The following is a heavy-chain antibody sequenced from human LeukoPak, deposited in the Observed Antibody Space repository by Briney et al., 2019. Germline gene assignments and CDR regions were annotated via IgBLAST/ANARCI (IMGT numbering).Heavy chain of an antibody. CDR3: ARDRGYSSHYMDV. CDR1: GFTFSSYE. D-gene: IGHD5-18*01. CDR2: ISSSSSYI. J-gene: IGHJ6*03. V-gene: IGHV3-21*01. Sequence: PGGSLRLSCAASGFTFSSYEMNWVRQAPGEGLEWVSSISSSSSYIYYTDSGKGRFTISRDNAENSLYLQINSLRAEDTAVYYCARDRGYSSHYMDVWGKGTTVTVSS.